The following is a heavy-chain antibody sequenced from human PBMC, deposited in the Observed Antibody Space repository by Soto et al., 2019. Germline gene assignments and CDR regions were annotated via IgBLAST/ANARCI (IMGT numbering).Heavy chain of an antibody. J-gene: IGHJ4*02. CDR3: AGHGGYSY. CDR1: GFTLRTNG. V-gene: IGHV3-23*01. CDR2: FSGSGDDT. D-gene: IGHD4-17*01. Sequence: EVQLSESGGGLVQPGGPLRLPCAATGFTLRTNGMSWVRQAPGKGLEWVSSFSGSGDDTWYAASLKGRFTISRDNSKNTLYLQMNSLRAEDTALYYCAGHGGYSYLGQGTLVTVSS.